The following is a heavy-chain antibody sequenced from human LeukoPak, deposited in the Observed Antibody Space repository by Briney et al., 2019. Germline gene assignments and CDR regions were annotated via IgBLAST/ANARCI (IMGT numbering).Heavy chain of an antibody. J-gene: IGHJ5*02. D-gene: IGHD6-13*01. CDR1: GYTFTSNS. CDR3: ARATSYSSSGAFDP. CDR2: INPSGGST. Sequence: ASVKVSCKASGYTFTSNSIHWVRQAPGQVLEWMGIINPSGGSTNYAQKFQGRLTMIRDTSTSTVYMELSSLRSEDTAVYYCARATSYSSSGAFDPWGQGTLVTVSS. V-gene: IGHV1-46*01.